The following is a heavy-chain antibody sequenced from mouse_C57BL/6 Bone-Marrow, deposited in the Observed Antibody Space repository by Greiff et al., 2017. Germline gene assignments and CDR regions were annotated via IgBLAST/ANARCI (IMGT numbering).Heavy chain of an antibody. D-gene: IGHD2-1*01. V-gene: IGHV5-15*01. CDR3: ARTGGNYRYYAMDY. CDR2: ISNLAYSI. Sequence: EVMLVESGGGLVQPGGSLKLSCAASGFTFSDYGMAWVRQAPRKGPEWVAFISNLAYSIYYADTVTGRFTISRENAKNTLYLEMSSLRSEDTAMYYCARTGGNYRYYAMDYWGQGTSVTVSS. CDR1: GFTFSDYG. J-gene: IGHJ4*01.